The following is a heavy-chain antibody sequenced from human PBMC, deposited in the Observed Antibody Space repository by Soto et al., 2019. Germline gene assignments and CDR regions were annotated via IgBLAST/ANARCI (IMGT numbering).Heavy chain of an antibody. V-gene: IGHV1-69*06. CDR3: ARGGGQLGPTVYY. D-gene: IGHD6-6*01. Sequence: QVQLVQSGAEVKKPGSSVKVSCKASGGTFSSYAISWVRQAPGQGLEWLGGIIPIFGTANYAQKVQGRVTITADKSTNKAYMGLSGLRSEETAGYYCARGGGQLGPTVYYWGQGTLVTVSS. J-gene: IGHJ4*02. CDR1: GGTFSSYA. CDR2: IIPIFGTA.